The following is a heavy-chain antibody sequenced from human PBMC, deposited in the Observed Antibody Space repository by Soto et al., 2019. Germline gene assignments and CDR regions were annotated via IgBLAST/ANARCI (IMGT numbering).Heavy chain of an antibody. CDR1: GFTFSSYA. D-gene: IGHD2-2*01. CDR3: AKGRGYCMSPSCYVGSDY. J-gene: IGHJ4*02. Sequence: EVQLLESGGGLVQPGGSLRLSCAASGFTFSSYAMSWVRQAPGKGLEWVSVISGSGGSTYYADSVKGRFTISRDNSKNTLYLQMNSLRAEDTAVYYCAKGRGYCMSPSCYVGSDYWGQGTLVTVSS. CDR2: ISGSGGST. V-gene: IGHV3-23*01.